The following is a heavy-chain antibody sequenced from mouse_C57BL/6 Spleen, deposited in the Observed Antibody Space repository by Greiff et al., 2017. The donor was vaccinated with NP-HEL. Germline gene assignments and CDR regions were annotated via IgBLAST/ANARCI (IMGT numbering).Heavy chain of an antibody. Sequence: QVQLQQPGAELVKPGASVKLSCKASGYTFTSYWMHWVKQRPGRGLEWIGRIDPNSGGTKYNEKFKSKATLTVDKPSSTAYMQLSSLTSKDSAVYYCASADYSNGVNYWGQGTTLTVSS. CDR2: IDPNSGGT. D-gene: IGHD2-5*01. CDR3: ASADYSNGVNY. V-gene: IGHV1-72*01. J-gene: IGHJ2*01. CDR1: GYTFTSYW.